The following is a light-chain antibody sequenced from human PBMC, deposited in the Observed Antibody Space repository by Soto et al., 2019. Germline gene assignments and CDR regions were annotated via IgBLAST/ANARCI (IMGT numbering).Light chain of an antibody. V-gene: IGLV4-69*01. J-gene: IGLJ2*01. CDR1: SGHSSYA. Sequence: QSVLTQSPSASASLGASVKLTCTLSSGHSSYAIAWHQQQPQTGPRYLMKLNSDGSHSKGDAIPDRVSGSSSGAERYLSISRLQSEDEDDYYCQTWGSGPLVFGGGTKLTVL. CDR2: LNSDGSH. CDR3: QTWGSGPLV.